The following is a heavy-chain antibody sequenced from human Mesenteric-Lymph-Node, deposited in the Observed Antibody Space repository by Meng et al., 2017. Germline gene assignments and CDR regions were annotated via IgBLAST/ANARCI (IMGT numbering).Heavy chain of an antibody. CDR3: ARDLVQFGESHDAFDI. CDR2: IIPIFGTA. CDR1: GGTFSSYA. D-gene: IGHD3-10*01. J-gene: IGHJ3*02. Sequence: SVKVSCKASGGTFSSYAISWVRQAPGQGLEWMGGIIPIFGTANYAQKFQGRVTITADESTSTAYMELSSLRSEDTAVYYCARDLVQFGESHDAFDIWGQGTMVTVSS. V-gene: IGHV1-69*13.